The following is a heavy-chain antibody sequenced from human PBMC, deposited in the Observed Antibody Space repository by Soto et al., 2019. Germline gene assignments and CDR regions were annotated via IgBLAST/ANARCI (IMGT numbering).Heavy chain of an antibody. Sequence: GGSLRLSCAASGFTFSSYSMNWVRQAPGKGLEWVSYISSSSSTIYYADSVKGRFTISRDNAKNSLYLQMNSLRDEDTAVYYCARGRYCSSTSCYTRWAYYYYGMDVWGQGTTVT. CDR1: GFTFSSYS. CDR3: ARGRYCSSTSCYTRWAYYYYGMDV. D-gene: IGHD2-2*02. V-gene: IGHV3-48*02. CDR2: ISSSSSTI. J-gene: IGHJ6*02.